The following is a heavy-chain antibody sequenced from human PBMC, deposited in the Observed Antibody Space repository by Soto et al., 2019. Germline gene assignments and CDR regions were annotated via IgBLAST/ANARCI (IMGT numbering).Heavy chain of an antibody. CDR1: GGTFSRYT. CDR3: AREDCVSTSCYYYFDY. J-gene: IGHJ4*02. V-gene: IGHV1-69*08. Sequence: QVQLVQSAAEVRKPGSSVKVSCKAPGGTFSRYTINWVRQAPGQGLEWMGRIIPMLGIANYAQKFQDRVTITADKSTSTAYMELSSLRSEDTAVYYCAREDCVSTSCYYYFDYWGQGTLVNVSS. CDR2: IIPMLGIA. D-gene: IGHD2-2*01.